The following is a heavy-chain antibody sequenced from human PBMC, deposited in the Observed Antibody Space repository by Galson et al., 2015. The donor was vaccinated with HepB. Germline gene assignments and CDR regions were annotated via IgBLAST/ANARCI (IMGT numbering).Heavy chain of an antibody. J-gene: IGHJ4*02. CDR3: ARVGYYDSSGYPGGFDY. V-gene: IGHV3-48*01. CDR1: GFTFSSYS. D-gene: IGHD3-22*01. CDR2: ISSSSSSRI. Sequence: SLRLSCAASGFTFSSYSMNWVRQAPGKGLEWVSYISSSSSSRIYCTDSVKGRFTISRDNAKNSLYLQMNSLRAEDTAVYYCARVGYYDSSGYPGGFDYWGQGTLVTVSS.